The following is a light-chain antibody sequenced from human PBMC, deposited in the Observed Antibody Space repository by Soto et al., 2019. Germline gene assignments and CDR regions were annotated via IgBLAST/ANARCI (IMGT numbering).Light chain of an antibody. J-gene: IGLJ2*01. CDR2: DNN. CDR3: GTWDTTMSGLL. Sequence: QSVLTQPPSASAAPGQRVTISCSGTISNIGDNHVSWYQQVPGKALKLLIYDNNKRPSGIPDRFSGSRSGTSATLAITGLQTGDEADYICGTWDTTMSGLLFGGGTKVTVL. CDR1: ISNIGDNH. V-gene: IGLV1-51*01.